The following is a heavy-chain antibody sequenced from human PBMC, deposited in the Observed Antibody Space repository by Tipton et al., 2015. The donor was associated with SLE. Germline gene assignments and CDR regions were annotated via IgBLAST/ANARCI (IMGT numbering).Heavy chain of an antibody. J-gene: IGHJ4*02. Sequence: TLSLTCTVSGGSISSSSYYWGWIRQPPGKGLEWIGSIYYSGSTYYNPSLKSRVTISVDTSKNQFSLKLSPVTAADTAVYYCARSGDGYKLFDYWGQGTLVTVSS. V-gene: IGHV4-39*07. CDR2: IYYSGST. D-gene: IGHD5-24*01. CDR1: GGSISSSSYY. CDR3: ARSGDGYKLFDY.